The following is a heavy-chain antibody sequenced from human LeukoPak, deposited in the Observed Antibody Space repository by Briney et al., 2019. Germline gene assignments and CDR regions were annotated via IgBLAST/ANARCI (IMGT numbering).Heavy chain of an antibody. D-gene: IGHD3-9*01. CDR3: APGIFDWLTREEYYFDY. V-gene: IGHV4-38-2*02. CDR2: IYHSGST. Sequence: SETLSLTCTVSGYSISSGYFWGWIRQPPGKGLEWIGTIYHSGSTYYNASLESRVTISVDTSKNQFSLKLSSVTAADTAVYYCAPGIFDWLTREEYYFDYWGQGTLVTVSS. J-gene: IGHJ4*02. CDR1: GYSISSGYF.